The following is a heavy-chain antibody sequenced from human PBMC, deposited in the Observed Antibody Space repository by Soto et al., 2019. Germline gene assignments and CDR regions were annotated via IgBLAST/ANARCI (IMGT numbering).Heavy chain of an antibody. D-gene: IGHD5-12*01. J-gene: IGHJ4*02. CDR2: INPNSGGT. CDR3: ARSLSVATPGTMEFDY. Sequence: QVQLVQSGAEVKKPGASVKVSCKASGYTFTGYYMHWVRQAPGQGLEWMGWINPNSGGTNYAQKFQGWVTMTRDTSISTAYMELSRLRSDDTAVYYCARSLSVATPGTMEFDYWGQGTLVTVSS. CDR1: GYTFTGYY. V-gene: IGHV1-2*04.